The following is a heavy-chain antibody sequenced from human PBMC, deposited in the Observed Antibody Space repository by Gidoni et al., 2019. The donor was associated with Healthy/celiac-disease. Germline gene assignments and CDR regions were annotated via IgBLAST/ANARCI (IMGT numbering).Heavy chain of an antibody. Sequence: QVQLQESAPGLVKPSQTLSLTCTVPGGSISSGGYYWSWIRQHPGKGLEWIGYIYYSGSTYYNPSLKSRVTISVDTSKNQFSLKLSSVTAADTAVYYCARLSDDYVWGSYRSFDYWGQGTLVTVSS. CDR1: GGSISSGGYY. V-gene: IGHV4-31*03. CDR2: IYYSGST. CDR3: ARLSDDYVWGSYRSFDY. D-gene: IGHD3-16*02. J-gene: IGHJ4*02.